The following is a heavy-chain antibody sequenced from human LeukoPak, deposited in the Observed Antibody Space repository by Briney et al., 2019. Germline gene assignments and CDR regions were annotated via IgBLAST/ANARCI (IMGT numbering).Heavy chain of an antibody. Sequence: GGSLRLSCAASGFTFSSYGMHWVRQAPGQGLEWMGWINPNSGGTNYAQKFQGRITLTRDTSITTAHMEMNRLTSDDTAVYFCTIDEWELPGYWGQGTRVTVAT. J-gene: IGHJ4*02. CDR3: TIDEWELPGY. D-gene: IGHD1-26*01. CDR1: GFTFSSYG. V-gene: IGHV1-2*02. CDR2: INPNSGGT.